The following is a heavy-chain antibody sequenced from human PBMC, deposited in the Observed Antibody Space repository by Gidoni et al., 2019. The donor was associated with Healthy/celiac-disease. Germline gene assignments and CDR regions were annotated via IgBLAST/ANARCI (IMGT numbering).Heavy chain of an antibody. V-gene: IGHV4-34*01. CDR3: ARVQVPAARGKDWFDP. D-gene: IGHD2-2*01. CDR1: GGSFSGYY. Sequence: QVQLQQWGAGLLKPSETLSLTCAVYGGSFSGYYWSWIRQPPGKGLEWIGEINHSGSTNYNPSLKSRVTISVDTSKNQFSLKLSSVTAADTAVYYCARVQVPAARGKDWFDPWGQGTLVTVSS. J-gene: IGHJ5*02. CDR2: INHSGST.